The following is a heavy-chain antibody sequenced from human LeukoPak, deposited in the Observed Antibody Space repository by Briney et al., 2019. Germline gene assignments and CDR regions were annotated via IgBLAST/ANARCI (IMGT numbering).Heavy chain of an antibody. Sequence: SETLSLTCTVSDGSISSSNYYWGWIRQPPGMGLKWIGSIYYSGSAYYHPSLKSRGTISIDTSKNQFSLKMSSVTAADTAVYYCARRGITTRAAFDIWGQGTMVIVSS. CDR2: IYYSGSA. V-gene: IGHV4-39*01. J-gene: IGHJ3*02. CDR1: DGSISSSNYY. CDR3: ARRGITTRAAFDI. D-gene: IGHD1-14*01.